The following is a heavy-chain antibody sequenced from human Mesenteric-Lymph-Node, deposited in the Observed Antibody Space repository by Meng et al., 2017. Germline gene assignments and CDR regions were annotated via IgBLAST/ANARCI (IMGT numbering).Heavy chain of an antibody. J-gene: IGHJ4*02. V-gene: IGHV4-61*02. CDR2: IYTSGST. CDR1: GGSISSGSYY. Sequence: SETLSLTCTVSGGSISSGSYYWSWIRQPAGKGLEWIGRIYTSGSTNYNPSLKSRVTMSVDTSKNQFSLKLSSVTAADTAVYYCARDLEVEEARTFGGVIVISYFDYWGQGTLVTVSS. D-gene: IGHD3-16*02. CDR3: ARDLEVEEARTFGGVIVISYFDY.